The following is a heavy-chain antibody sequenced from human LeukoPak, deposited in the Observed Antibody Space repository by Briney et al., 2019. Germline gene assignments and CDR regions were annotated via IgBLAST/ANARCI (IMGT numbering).Heavy chain of an antibody. V-gene: IGHV4-59*01. J-gene: IGHJ5*02. CDR3: ARGNGSGSYYS. D-gene: IGHD3-10*01. CDR1: GDSISSYY. Sequence: SETLSLTCTVSGDSISSYYWSWIRQPPGKGLEWIGYIYYSGSTNYNPSLKSRVTISVDTSKNQFSLKLSSVTAADTAVYYCARGNGSGSYYSWGQGTLVTVSS. CDR2: IYYSGST.